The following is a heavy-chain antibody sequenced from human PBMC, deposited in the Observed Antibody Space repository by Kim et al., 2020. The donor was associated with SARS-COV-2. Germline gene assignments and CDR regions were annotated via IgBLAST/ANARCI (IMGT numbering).Heavy chain of an antibody. V-gene: IGHV4-34*01. CDR2: INHSGST. CDR1: GGSFSGYY. Sequence: SETLSLTCAVYGGSFSGYYWSWIRQPPGKGLEWIGEINHSGSTNYNPSLKSRVTISVDTSKNQFSLKLSSVTAADTAVYYCARGRARSLFLVVRGVDAF. CDR3: ARGRARSLFLVVRGVDAF. J-gene: IGHJ3*01. D-gene: IGHD3-10*01.